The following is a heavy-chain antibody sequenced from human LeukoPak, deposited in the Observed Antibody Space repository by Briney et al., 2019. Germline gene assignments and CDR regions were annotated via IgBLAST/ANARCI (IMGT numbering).Heavy chain of an antibody. Sequence: SETLSLTCTVSGGSISSGSDYWSWIRQPAGKGLEWIGHIDTSGGTNYNPSLKSRVTISVDTSKNQFSLKLSSVTAADTAVYYCARGLRYNWNYPHRNAFDIWGQGTMVTVSS. CDR1: GGSISSGSDY. V-gene: IGHV4-61*09. D-gene: IGHD1-7*01. CDR3: ARGLRYNWNYPHRNAFDI. CDR2: IDTSGGT. J-gene: IGHJ3*02.